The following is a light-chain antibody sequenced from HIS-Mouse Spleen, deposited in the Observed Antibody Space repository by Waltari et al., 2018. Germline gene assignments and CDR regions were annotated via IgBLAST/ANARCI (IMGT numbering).Light chain of an antibody. Sequence: QSALTQPASVSGSPGQSITISCTGTSSDVGGYNYVSWYQQHPGKAPKLMIYEVSKRPSGVSTRFSGSKSGNTASLTISGLQAEDEADYYCSSYTSSSTLVFGTGTKVTVL. J-gene: IGLJ1*01. CDR1: SSDVGGYNY. CDR2: EVS. CDR3: SSYTSSSTLV. V-gene: IGLV2-14*01.